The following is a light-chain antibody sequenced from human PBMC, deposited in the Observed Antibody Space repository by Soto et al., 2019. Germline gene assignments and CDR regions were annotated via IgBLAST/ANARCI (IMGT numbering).Light chain of an antibody. J-gene: IGKJ5*01. CDR2: GAS. V-gene: IGKV3-15*01. CDR1: QSISTSY. Sequence: EIVLTQSPGTLSLSPGERATLSCRASQSISTSYLAWYQQKPGQAPRLLIYGASTGATGIPPRFRGSGSGTEFTLTINSLQSEDFAVYYCQQYNNWPITFGQGTRLEIK. CDR3: QQYNNWPIT.